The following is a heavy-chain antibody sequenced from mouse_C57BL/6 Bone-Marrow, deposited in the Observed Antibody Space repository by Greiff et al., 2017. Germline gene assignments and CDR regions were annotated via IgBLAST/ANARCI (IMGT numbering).Heavy chain of an antibody. J-gene: IGHJ3*01. CDR2: IWSGGST. D-gene: IGHD4-1*01. CDR3: ARNGGSGRGVAY. V-gene: IGHV2-2*01. CDR1: GFSLTSYG. Sequence: QVQLKESGPGLVQPSQSLSITCTVSGFSLTSYGVHWVRQSPGKGLEWLGVIWSGGSTDYNAAFISRLSISKDNAKSQVFYKLNSLQAEDTAIYYDARNGGSGRGVAYWGQGTLVTVSA.